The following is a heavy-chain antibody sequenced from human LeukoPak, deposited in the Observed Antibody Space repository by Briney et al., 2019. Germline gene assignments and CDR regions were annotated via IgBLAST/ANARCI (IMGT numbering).Heavy chain of an antibody. CDR2: IYPGDSDT. CDR1: GYSFTSYW. CDR3: ARRNTGWTADS. Sequence: GESLKISCKGSGYSFTSYWIGWVRQMPGKGLEWMGVIYPGDSDTRYSPSFQGQVIISADKSINTASLQLNSLKASDTAMYYCARRNTGWTADSWGQGTLVTVSS. J-gene: IGHJ4*02. V-gene: IGHV5-51*01. D-gene: IGHD6-19*01.